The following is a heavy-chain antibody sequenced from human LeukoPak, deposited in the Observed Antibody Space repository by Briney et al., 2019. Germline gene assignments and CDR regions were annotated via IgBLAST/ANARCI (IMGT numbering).Heavy chain of an antibody. Sequence: SETLSLTCTVSGGSISSYYWSWIRQPAGKGLEWIGRIYTSGSTNYNPSLKSRVTISVDKSKNQFSLKLSSVTAADTVVYSCARDSLRRHTFDIWGQGTMVTVSS. CDR2: IYTSGST. V-gene: IGHV4-4*07. D-gene: IGHD5-12*01. CDR1: GGSISSYY. CDR3: ARDSLRRHTFDI. J-gene: IGHJ3*02.